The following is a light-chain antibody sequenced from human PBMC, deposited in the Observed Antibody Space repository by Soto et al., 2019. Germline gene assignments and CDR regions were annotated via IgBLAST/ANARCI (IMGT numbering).Light chain of an antibody. J-gene: IGKJ1*01. CDR2: SAS. CDR3: QQYNDWPRT. V-gene: IGKV3-15*01. CDR1: QSVNSN. Sequence: EIVMTQSPATLSVSPGERATLSCRASQSVNSNLAWYQQKSGQAPRLLIYSASPRATGIPARFSGRGSGTEFTLTISSLQSEDFAVYYCQQYNDWPRTFGQGTKVEIK.